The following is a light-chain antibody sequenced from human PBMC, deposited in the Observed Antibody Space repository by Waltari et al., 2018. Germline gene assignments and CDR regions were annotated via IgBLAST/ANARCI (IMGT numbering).Light chain of an antibody. Sequence: QSALTQPASVSGSPGQSITISCTGTSSDVGSYNLVSCYQQHPGKAPKLMIYEVSKRPSGVSNRVAGSKSGNTASLTISGLQAEDEADYYCCSYAGSIGVFGGGTKLTVL. CDR3: CSYAGSIGV. J-gene: IGLJ2*01. V-gene: IGLV2-23*02. CDR2: EVS. CDR1: SSDVGSYNL.